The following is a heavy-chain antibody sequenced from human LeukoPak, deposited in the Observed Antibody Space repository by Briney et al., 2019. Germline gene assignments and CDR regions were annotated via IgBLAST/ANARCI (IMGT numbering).Heavy chain of an antibody. J-gene: IGHJ6*02. CDR1: GFTFSSYW. Sequence: GGSLRLACAASGFTFSSYWMHWVRQAPGKGLVWVSGVNSDGSSTTYADSVKGRFTISRDNAKNTLYLQMNSLRAEDTAVYYCARDLNVWGQGTTVTVSS. CDR3: ARDLNV. V-gene: IGHV3-74*01. CDR2: VNSDGSST.